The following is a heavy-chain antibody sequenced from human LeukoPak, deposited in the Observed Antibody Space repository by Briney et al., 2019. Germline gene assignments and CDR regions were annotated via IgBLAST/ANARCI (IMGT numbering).Heavy chain of an antibody. V-gene: IGHV3-30*04. CDR3: ARGEGGYLDY. CDR2: ISYDGSNK. D-gene: IGHD2-15*01. J-gene: IGHJ4*02. CDR1: GFTFSSYA. Sequence: GGSLRLSCAASGFTFSSYAMHWVRQAPGKGLEWVAVISYDGSNKYYADSVKGRFTISRDNSKNTLYLQMNSLRAEDTAVYYCARGEGGYLDYWGQGTLVTVPS.